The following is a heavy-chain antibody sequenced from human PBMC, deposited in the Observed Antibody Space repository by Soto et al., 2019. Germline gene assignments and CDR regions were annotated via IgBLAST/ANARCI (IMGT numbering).Heavy chain of an antibody. D-gene: IGHD2-8*01. CDR3: AREIGVGEGLIYYYYGMDV. V-gene: IGHV1-18*01. J-gene: IGHJ6*02. CDR1: GYTFTSYG. Sequence: ASVKVSCKASGYTFTSYGISWVRQAPGQGLEWMGWISAYNGNTNYAQKLQGRVTMTTDTSTSTAYMELRSLRSDDTAVYYCAREIGVGEGLIYYYYGMDVWGQGTTVTVSS. CDR2: ISAYNGNT.